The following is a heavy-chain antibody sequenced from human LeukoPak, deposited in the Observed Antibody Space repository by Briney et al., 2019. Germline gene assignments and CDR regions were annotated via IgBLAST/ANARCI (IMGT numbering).Heavy chain of an antibody. V-gene: IGHV3-74*01. CDR3: ARVRITRANWFDP. D-gene: IGHD2-2*01. CDR1: GFTFSDYW. CDR2: ILSDGSST. J-gene: IGHJ5*02. Sequence: PGGSLRLSCAASGFTFSDYWMVWVRQAPGRGLGWVSRILSDGSSTSYADSVKGRFTISRDIAKNTLYLQMNSLRAEDTAVYYCARVRITRANWFDPWGQGTLVTVSS.